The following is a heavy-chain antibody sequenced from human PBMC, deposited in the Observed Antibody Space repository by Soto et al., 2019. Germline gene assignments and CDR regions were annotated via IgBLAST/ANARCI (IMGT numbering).Heavy chain of an antibody. J-gene: IGHJ6*03. V-gene: IGHV3-11*01. CDR2: ISNTGRTI. CDR3: ARARGLESLDYDYYYLDV. CDR1: GFTFSDYY. D-gene: IGHD3-3*01. Sequence: GGSLRLSCAASGFTFSDYYMSWIRQAPGKGLEWVSYISNTGRTIYYADSVKGRFTISRDNAKNSLYLQMNSLRAEGTAVYYCARARGLESLDYDYYYLDVWGKGTTVTVSS.